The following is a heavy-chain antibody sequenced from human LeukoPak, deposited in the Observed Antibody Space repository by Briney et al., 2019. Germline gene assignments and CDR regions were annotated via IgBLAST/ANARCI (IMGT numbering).Heavy chain of an antibody. CDR3: ARAGYSSGWSYDY. J-gene: IGHJ4*02. CDR1: GGTFSSYA. CDR2: IIPIFGTA. V-gene: IGHV1-69*06. Sequence: ASVKVSCKASGGTFSSYAISWVRQAPGQGLEWMGGIIPIFGTANYAQKFQGRVTITADKSTSTAYMELSSLRSEDTAVYYCARAGYSSGWSYDYWGQGTLVTVSS. D-gene: IGHD6-19*01.